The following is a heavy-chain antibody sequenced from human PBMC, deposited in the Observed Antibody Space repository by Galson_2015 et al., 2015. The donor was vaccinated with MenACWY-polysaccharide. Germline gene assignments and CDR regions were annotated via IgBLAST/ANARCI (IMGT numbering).Heavy chain of an antibody. CDR2: ISTSSTYK. CDR3: TRDSSDCYNYDMHV. D-gene: IGHD2-21*01. V-gene: IGHV3-21*01. J-gene: IGHJ6*02. Sequence: SLRLSCAASGFTFKSYRMNWVRQAPGKGLEWVSAISTSSTYKYYAASVKGRFTISRDDATNSLYLQMDSPTADDTAVYFCTRDSSDCYNYDMHVWGQGTTVTVSS. CDR1: GFTFKSYR.